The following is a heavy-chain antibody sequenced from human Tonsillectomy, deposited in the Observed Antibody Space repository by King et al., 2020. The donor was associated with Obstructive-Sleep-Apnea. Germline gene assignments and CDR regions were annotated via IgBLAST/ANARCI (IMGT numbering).Heavy chain of an antibody. V-gene: IGHV3-30*04. CDR2: ISYDGNYK. CDR1: GFTFSSYA. J-gene: IGHJ4*02. CDR3: ARGEQPWNLDY. Sequence: VQLVESGGGVVQPGRSLRLSCAASGFTFSSYAMHWVRQAPGKGLEWVAVISYDGNYKYYAESVKGRFTISRDNSKNTLCLQMNSLRPEDTAVYYCARGEQPWNLDYWGQGTLVTVSS. D-gene: IGHD1-1*01.